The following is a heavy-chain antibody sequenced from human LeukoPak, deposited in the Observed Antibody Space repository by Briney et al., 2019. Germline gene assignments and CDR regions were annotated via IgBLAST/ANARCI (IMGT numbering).Heavy chain of an antibody. Sequence: SETLSLTCTVSGGSISSGGYYWSWIRQHPGKGLEWIGYIYYSGSTYYNPSLKSRVTISVDTSKNQFSLKLSSVTAADTAVYYCARHIWSSSWYLNWFDPWGQGTLVTVSS. CDR3: ARHIWSSSWYLNWFDP. CDR2: IYYSGST. CDR1: GGSISSGGYY. J-gene: IGHJ5*02. V-gene: IGHV4-39*01. D-gene: IGHD6-13*01.